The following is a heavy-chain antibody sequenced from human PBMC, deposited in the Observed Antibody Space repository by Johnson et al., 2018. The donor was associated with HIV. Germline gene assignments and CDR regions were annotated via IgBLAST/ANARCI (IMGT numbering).Heavy chain of an antibody. CDR3: VRDRGTMLLDGAFDI. J-gene: IGHJ3*02. D-gene: IGHD3-10*01. Sequence: QVQLVESGGGVVQPGRSLRLSCAASGFTFGTFAMHWVRQAPGKGLAWVAVISYEGSTKYYADSVKGRFTISRDNSKNTLYLQMNSLRAEDTAVYYCVRDRGTMLLDGAFDIWGQGTMVTVSS. CDR1: GFTFGTFA. CDR2: ISYEGSTK. V-gene: IGHV3-30*04.